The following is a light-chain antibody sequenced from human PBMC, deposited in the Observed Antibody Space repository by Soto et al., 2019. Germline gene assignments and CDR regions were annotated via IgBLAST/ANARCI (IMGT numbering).Light chain of an antibody. Sequence: EIVMTQSPATLSVSPGERGTLSCRASQSVSSNLAWYQQKPGQAPRLLIYGASTRATGIPARFSGSRSGTEFTLTISSLQFEDFAFYYCQQNNNWPWTSGQGTKVEIK. CDR1: QSVSSN. J-gene: IGKJ1*01. CDR2: GAS. V-gene: IGKV3-15*01. CDR3: QQNNNWPWT.